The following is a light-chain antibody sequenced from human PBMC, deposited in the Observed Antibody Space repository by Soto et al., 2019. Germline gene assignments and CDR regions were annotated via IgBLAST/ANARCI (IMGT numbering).Light chain of an antibody. CDR2: EVS. CDR1: RSDVGGYNY. V-gene: IGLV2-14*01. Sequence: QSALTQSASVSGSPGQSITISCTGTRSDVGGYNYVSWYQQHPGKAPKLMIYEVSNRPSGVSNRFSASKSGNTASLTISGLQAEDEAHYYCSSYTSSSTVVFGGGTKVTVL. CDR3: SSYTSSSTVV. J-gene: IGLJ2*01.